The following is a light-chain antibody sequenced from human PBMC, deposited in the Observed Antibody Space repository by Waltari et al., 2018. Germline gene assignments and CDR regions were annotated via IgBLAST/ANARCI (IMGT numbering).Light chain of an antibody. V-gene: IGKV1-33*01. CDR1: QDISKS. J-gene: IGKJ4*01. Sequence: DIQMTQSPSSLSASVGDRVTITCQASQDISKSLNWFQQKPGKAPKVLIYDAYNLRTGVPSRFSGSGSGTHFTFTISSLQPEDIATYYCQHYANLPLTFGGGTNVDIK. CDR2: DAY. CDR3: QHYANLPLT.